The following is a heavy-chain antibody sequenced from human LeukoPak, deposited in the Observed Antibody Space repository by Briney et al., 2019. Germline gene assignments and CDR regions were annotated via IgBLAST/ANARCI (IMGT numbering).Heavy chain of an antibody. D-gene: IGHD6-13*01. Sequence: GGSLRLPCAASGFIFSSYWMSWVRQAPGKGLEWVANVNQGGNEKYYVNSVKGRFTIAKDNAKNSLYLQMNSLRAEDTAVYYCAIDNSAEKGQQLANWGQGTLVTVSS. J-gene: IGHJ4*02. CDR3: AIDNSAEKGQQLAN. CDR1: GFIFSSYW. V-gene: IGHV3-7*01. CDR2: VNQGGNEK.